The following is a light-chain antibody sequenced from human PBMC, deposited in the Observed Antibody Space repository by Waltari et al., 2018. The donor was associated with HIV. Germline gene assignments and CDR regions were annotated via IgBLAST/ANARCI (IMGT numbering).Light chain of an antibody. CDR2: EVS. Sequence: QSALTQPASVSGSPGQSITISCTGTNSDVGHYNYVSWYQQHPGKVPKLMIYEVSNRPSGFSNRFSGSKSGNTASLTISGLQAEDEADYYCSSYTGRSTEVVFGGGTKLTVL. CDR1: NSDVGHYNY. V-gene: IGLV2-14*01. CDR3: SSYTGRSTEVV. J-gene: IGLJ3*02.